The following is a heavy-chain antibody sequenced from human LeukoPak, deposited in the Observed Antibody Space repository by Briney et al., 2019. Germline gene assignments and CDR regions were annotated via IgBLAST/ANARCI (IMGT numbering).Heavy chain of an antibody. V-gene: IGHV4-4*07. D-gene: IGHD4-23*01. CDR1: GGSISSYY. CDR2: IYTSGST. Sequence: KSSETLSLTCTVSGGSISSYYWSWIRQPAGKGLEWIGRIYTSGSTNYNPSLKSRVTMSVDTSKNQFSLKLSSVTAADTAVYYCARVNYDYGGKGSFDYWGQGTLVTVSS. CDR3: ARVNYDYGGKGSFDY. J-gene: IGHJ4*02.